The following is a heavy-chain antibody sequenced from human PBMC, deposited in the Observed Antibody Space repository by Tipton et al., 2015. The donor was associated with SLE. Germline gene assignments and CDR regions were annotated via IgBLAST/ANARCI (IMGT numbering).Heavy chain of an antibody. Sequence: SLRLSCSASGFNFQHYAIHWVRQAPGKGLEWVSGLNCDTGRIDYADSVEGRFTISRDNAGNSVSLLMTDLRPDDTAFYYCVQDMSPGGCDLWGQGTMVTVSS. CDR1: GFNFQHYA. J-gene: IGHJ3*01. V-gene: IGHV3-9*01. CDR3: VQDMSPGGCDL. D-gene: IGHD2-15*01. CDR2: LNCDTGRI.